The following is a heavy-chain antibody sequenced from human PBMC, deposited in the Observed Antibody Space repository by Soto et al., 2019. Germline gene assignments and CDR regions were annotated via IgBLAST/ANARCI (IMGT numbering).Heavy chain of an antibody. D-gene: IGHD3-3*01. CDR2: IYYSGKT. CDR3: ARRPSTGNDFWSAYYLFVS. V-gene: IGHV4-39*01. CDR1: GDSISSSTYS. Sequence: SETLSLTCTVSGDSISSSTYSWGWIRQPPGKGLEYIGTIYYSGKTYYNWPLESRVTMSLDTSKNQFSLRLTSVTAADTALYYCARRPSTGNDFWSAYYLFVSWSQGTLVPVSS. J-gene: IGHJ4*02.